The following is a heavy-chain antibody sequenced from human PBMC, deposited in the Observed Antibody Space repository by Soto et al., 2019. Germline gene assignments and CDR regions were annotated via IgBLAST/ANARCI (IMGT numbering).Heavy chain of an antibody. CDR3: AREREVESFDI. CDR2: IYYSGST. Sequence: SETLSFTCTVSGGSISSGDYYWSWIRQPPGKGLEWIGYIYYSGSTYYNPSLKSRVTISVDTSKNQFSLKLSSVTAADTAVYYCAREREVESFDIWGQGTMVTVSS. V-gene: IGHV4-30-4*01. CDR1: GGSISSGDYY. J-gene: IGHJ3*02.